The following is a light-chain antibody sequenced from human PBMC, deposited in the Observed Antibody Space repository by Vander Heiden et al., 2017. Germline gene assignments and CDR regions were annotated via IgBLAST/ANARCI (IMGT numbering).Light chain of an antibody. CDR1: VLAKKY. Sequence: SNELTQPSSVSVSPGQPARITCSGDVLAKKYARWFQQKPGQAPVLLIYKDSDRPSGIPERFSGSSSGTTVTLTISGAQVEDEADYYCYSAADNNLIFGGGTKLTVL. J-gene: IGLJ2*01. V-gene: IGLV3-27*01. CDR3: YSAADNNLI. CDR2: KDS.